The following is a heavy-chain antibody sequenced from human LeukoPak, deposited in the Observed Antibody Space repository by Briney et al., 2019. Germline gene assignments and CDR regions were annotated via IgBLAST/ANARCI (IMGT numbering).Heavy chain of an antibody. D-gene: IGHD3-3*01. V-gene: IGHV4-38-2*02. CDR3: ARRVVNDAFDI. Sequence: SETLSLTCTVSGYSISSGYYWGWIRQPPGKGLEWIGSIYHSGSTYYNPSLKSRVTISVDTSKNQFSLKLSSVTAADTAVYYCARRVVNDAFDIRGQGTMVTVSS. J-gene: IGHJ3*02. CDR2: IYHSGST. CDR1: GYSISSGYY.